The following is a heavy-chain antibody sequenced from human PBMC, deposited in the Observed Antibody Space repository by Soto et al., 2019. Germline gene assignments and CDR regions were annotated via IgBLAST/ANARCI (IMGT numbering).Heavy chain of an antibody. CDR3: ARLIGNSWLDS. V-gene: IGHV6-1*01. D-gene: IGHD3-16*01. J-gene: IGHJ5*01. CDR2: TYYRSKWPN. CDR1: GDSVSSNSVV. Sequence: PSQTLSLTCAIYGDSVSSNSVVWNWIRQSPSRGLEWLGRTYYRSKWPNDYAVSVKSRITINPDTSNNQVSLHLNSVTPDDTAVYYCARLIGNSWLDSWGQGTLVTVSS.